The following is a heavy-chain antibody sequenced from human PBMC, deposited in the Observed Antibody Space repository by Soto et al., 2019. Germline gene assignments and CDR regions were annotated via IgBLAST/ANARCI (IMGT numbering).Heavy chain of an antibody. CDR3: ATPGGFGMDV. V-gene: IGHV5-51*01. Sequence: LGESLKISCQGSGYNFATHWIGWVRHKAGKGLEWMGIIFPDDAETRYSPSFQGHITISADKSISIAYLRWSSLKASDTGMYYCATPGGFGMDVWGQGTTVTVSS. CDR2: IFPDDAET. J-gene: IGHJ6*02. D-gene: IGHD5-12*01. CDR1: GYNFATHW.